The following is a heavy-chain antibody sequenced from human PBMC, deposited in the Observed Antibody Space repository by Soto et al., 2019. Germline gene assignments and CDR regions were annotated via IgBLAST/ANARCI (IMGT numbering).Heavy chain of an antibody. V-gene: IGHV3-74*01. Sequence: EVQLVESGGGLVQPGGSLRLSCAGTGFTFSRHWMHWVRQAPGKGLVWVSRMNPDASRTTYADSVKGRFAISRDNAKNTLYLDMTNMRAEDADVYNCAREPCYGMDVRVNENTITVSS. CDR1: GFTFSRHW. CDR3: AREPCYGMDV. CDR2: MNPDASRT. J-gene: IGHJ6*04.